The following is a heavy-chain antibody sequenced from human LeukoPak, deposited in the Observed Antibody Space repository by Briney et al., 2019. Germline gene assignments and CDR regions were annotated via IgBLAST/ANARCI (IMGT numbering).Heavy chain of an antibody. CDR2: IYYSGST. V-gene: IGHV4-59*08. Sequence: SETLSLTCTVSGGSISSYYWSWIRQPPGKGLEWIGYIYYSGSTNYNPSLKSRVTISVDTSKNQFSLKLSSVTAADTAVYYCARTAVADRWFDPWGQGTLVTVSS. J-gene: IGHJ5*02. D-gene: IGHD6-19*01. CDR3: ARTAVADRWFDP. CDR1: GGSISSYY.